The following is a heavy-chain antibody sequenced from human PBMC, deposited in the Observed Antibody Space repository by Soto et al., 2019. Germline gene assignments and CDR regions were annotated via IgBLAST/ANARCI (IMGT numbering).Heavy chain of an antibody. Sequence: DVPPVESGGGLIQPGESLRLSCAAFGLTVSGKKYVAWVRQAPGKGLEWVSALYDVDGSFYADSVKGRFTTSSDSSKTTVYLQMNGLRPDDTAVYYCASWHEREHAYDVWGQGTTVTVSS. CDR2: LYDVDGS. V-gene: IGHV3-53*01. D-gene: IGHD1-1*01. CDR1: GLTVSGKKY. J-gene: IGHJ3*01. CDR3: ASWHEREHAYDV.